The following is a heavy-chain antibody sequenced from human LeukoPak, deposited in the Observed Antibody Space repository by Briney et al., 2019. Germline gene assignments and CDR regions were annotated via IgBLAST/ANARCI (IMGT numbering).Heavy chain of an antibody. D-gene: IGHD6-13*01. V-gene: IGHV4-59*01. J-gene: IGHJ4*02. Sequence: SETLSLTCTVSGDSISNYYWSWIRQPPEKGLEWIGYIYYGGSTNYNPSLKSRVTISVDTSKNQSSLKLSSVTAADTAVYCCARGGRSGWYEDWGQGTLVTVSS. CDR3: ARGGRSGWYED. CDR2: IYYGGST. CDR1: GDSISNYY.